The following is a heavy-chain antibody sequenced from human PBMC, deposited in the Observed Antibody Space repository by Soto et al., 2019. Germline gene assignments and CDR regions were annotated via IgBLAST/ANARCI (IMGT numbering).Heavy chain of an antibody. V-gene: IGHV3-13*01. CDR2: IGTAGDT. CDR3: ARGPRDDFWSGYSYYYYYGMDV. CDR1: GFTFSSYD. Sequence: VRLSCAASGFTFSSYDMHWVRQATGKGLEWVSAIGTAGDTYYPGSVKGRFTISRENAKNSLYLQMNSLRAGDTAVYYCARGPRDDFWSGYSYYYYYGMDVWGQGTTVTVSS. J-gene: IGHJ6*02. D-gene: IGHD3-3*01.